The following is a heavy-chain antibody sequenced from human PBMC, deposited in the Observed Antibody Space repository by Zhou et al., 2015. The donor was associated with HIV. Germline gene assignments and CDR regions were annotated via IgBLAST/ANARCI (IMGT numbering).Heavy chain of an antibody. D-gene: IGHD1-1*01. Sequence: LLQSGPEVRKPGSSVKVSCKASGGTFSGSDLSWVRQAPGQGLEWMGGIIPLFPTPNYAQTFQGRLTITADKSSGTAYMELTRLTSDDTAVYYCARATTPQPSLSSFQTWGQGTLISVSS. CDR1: GGTFSGSD. CDR3: ARATTPQPSLSSFQT. CDR2: IIPLFPTP. J-gene: IGHJ1*01. V-gene: IGHV1-69*06.